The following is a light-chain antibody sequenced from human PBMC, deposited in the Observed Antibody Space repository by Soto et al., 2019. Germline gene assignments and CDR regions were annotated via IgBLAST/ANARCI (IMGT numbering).Light chain of an antibody. Sequence: QSALTQPASVSGSPGQSITISCTGSSSDIGVFNYVSWYQQTPGNAPKIIIFEVTNRPSGVSNRFSGSKSGNTASLTISGLQAEDEADYYCCSYAGSSTFYVFGTGTKVTVL. J-gene: IGLJ1*01. CDR2: EVT. CDR1: SSDIGVFNY. CDR3: CSYAGSSTFYV. V-gene: IGLV2-14*01.